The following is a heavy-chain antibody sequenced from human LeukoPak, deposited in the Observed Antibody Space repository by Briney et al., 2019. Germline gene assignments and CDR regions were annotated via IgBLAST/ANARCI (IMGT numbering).Heavy chain of an antibody. D-gene: IGHD6-19*01. CDR3: ARSHSSGWYVTEGVRDSDYYMDI. CDR1: RFTFSSYS. V-gene: IGHV3-30*04. J-gene: IGHJ6*03. CDR2: ISVDGREK. Sequence: GGSLRLSCAASRFTFSSYSMHWVRQAPGKGLEWVAVISVDGREKTYADSVKGRFTITRDNSKNTVSLQMSGLRVEDTAVYYCARSHSSGWYVTEGVRDSDYYMDIWGKGTTVTVSS.